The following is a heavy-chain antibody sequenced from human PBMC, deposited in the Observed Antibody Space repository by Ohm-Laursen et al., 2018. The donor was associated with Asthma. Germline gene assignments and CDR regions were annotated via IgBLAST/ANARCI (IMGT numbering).Heavy chain of an antibody. CDR3: AREGGATVTTNKYYYYGMDV. D-gene: IGHD4-17*01. Sequence: TLSLTCSVSGGSISSGDYYWSWIRQHPGKGLEWIGYIYYSGSTYYNPSLKSRVTISVDTSKNQFSLKLSSVTAADTAVYYCAREGGATVTTNKYYYYGMDVWGQGTTVTVSS. CDR2: IYYSGST. J-gene: IGHJ6*02. CDR1: GGSISSGDYY. V-gene: IGHV4-31*02.